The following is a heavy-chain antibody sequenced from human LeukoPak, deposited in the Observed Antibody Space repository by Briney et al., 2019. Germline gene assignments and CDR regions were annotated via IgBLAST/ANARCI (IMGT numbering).Heavy chain of an antibody. J-gene: IGHJ4*02. Sequence: GGSLRLSCAASGFTFNNYAMSWVRQAPGKGLEWVSAISGSGGSAFYADSVKGRFTISRDSSKNTLFLQVNSLRAEDTAVYYCAKETQLTVSALFDYWGQGTLVTVSS. D-gene: IGHD1-1*01. CDR2: ISGSGGSA. CDR1: GFTFNNYA. CDR3: AKETQLTVSALFDY. V-gene: IGHV3-23*01.